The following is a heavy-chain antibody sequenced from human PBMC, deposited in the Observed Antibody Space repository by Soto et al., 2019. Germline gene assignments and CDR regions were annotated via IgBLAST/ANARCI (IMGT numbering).Heavy chain of an antibody. CDR1: GGSISSYY. CDR3: ARXXGTVTTLDY. V-gene: IGHV4-59*01. D-gene: IGHD4-17*01. Sequence: QVQLQESGPGLVKPSETLSLTCTVSGGSISSYYWSWIRQPPGKGLEWIGYIYYSGSTNYNPSLKSRVTISVDTSKNQFSLKLSSVTAADTAVYXCARXXGTVTTLDYWGQGTLVTVSS. J-gene: IGHJ4*02. CDR2: IYYSGST.